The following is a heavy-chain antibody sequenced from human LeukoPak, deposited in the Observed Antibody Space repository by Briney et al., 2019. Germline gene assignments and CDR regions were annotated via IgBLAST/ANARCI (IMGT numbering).Heavy chain of an antibody. CDR3: AKGRGIAAAGRNSYAFDI. CDR2: ISGSADKT. CDR1: GFTFSTYA. D-gene: IGHD6-13*01. J-gene: IGHJ3*02. V-gene: IGHV3-23*01. Sequence: GGSLRLSCAASGFTFSTYAMSWVRQAPGKGLEWVSTISGSADKTFYADSVKGRFTISRDNSKNTLYLQMNSLRAEDTAVYYCAKGRGIAAAGRNSYAFDIWGQGTMVTVSS.